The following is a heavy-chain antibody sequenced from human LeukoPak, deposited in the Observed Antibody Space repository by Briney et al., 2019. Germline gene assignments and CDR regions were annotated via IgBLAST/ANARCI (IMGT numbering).Heavy chain of an antibody. Sequence: SQTLSLTCTVSGGSISSGDYYWSWIRQPPGKGLEWIGYIYYSGSTYYNPSLKSRVTISVDTSKNQFSLKLSSVTAADTAVYYCARENLGYCSGGSCYSAAYFDYWGQGTLVTVSS. J-gene: IGHJ4*02. CDR3: ARENLGYCSGGSCYSAAYFDY. CDR2: IYYSGST. D-gene: IGHD2-15*01. V-gene: IGHV4-30-4*01. CDR1: GGSISSGDYY.